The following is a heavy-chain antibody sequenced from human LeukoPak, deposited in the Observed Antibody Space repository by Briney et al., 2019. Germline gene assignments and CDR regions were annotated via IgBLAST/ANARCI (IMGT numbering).Heavy chain of an antibody. V-gene: IGHV4-4*07. CDR1: GGSISSYY. CDR3: ARASTDILTGYPGIFWFDP. J-gene: IGHJ5*02. Sequence: SEALSLTCTVSGGSISSYYWSWIRQPAGKGLEWIGRIYTSGSTNYNPSPNSRVTMSVDTSTNQFSLTLSSVTAADTAVYYCARASTDILTGYPGIFWFDPWGQGTLVTVSS. CDR2: IYTSGST. D-gene: IGHD3-9*01.